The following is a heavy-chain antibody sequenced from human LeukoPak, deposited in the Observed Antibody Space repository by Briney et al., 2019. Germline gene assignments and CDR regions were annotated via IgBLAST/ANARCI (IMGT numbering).Heavy chain of an antibody. CDR1: GFTFSSDW. CDR2: INDDGSSK. D-gene: IGHD2-21*01. V-gene: IGHV3-74*01. J-gene: IGHJ6*02. Sequence: GGSLRLSCAASGFTFSSDWMRWVRQAPGKGLVWVSRINDDGSSKGYADSVKGRFTISRDNAKNTLYLQMNSLRAEDTAVYYCARVPAYSGYFYGMDVWGQGTTVTVSS. CDR3: ARVPAYSGYFYGMDV.